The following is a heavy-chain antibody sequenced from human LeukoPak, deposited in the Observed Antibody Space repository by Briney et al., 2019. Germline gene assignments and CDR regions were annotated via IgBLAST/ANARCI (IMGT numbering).Heavy chain of an antibody. CDR2: IYYSGST. CDR1: GGSISSSSYY. J-gene: IGHJ4*02. CDR3: ARHRGYSSGPGDS. D-gene: IGHD6-19*01. V-gene: IGHV4-39*01. Sequence: SETLSLTCTVSGGSISSSSYYWGWIRQPPGKGLEWIGSIYYSGSTYYNPSLKSRVTISVDTSKNQFSLKLSSVTAADTAVYYCARHRGYSSGPGDSWGQGTLVTVSS.